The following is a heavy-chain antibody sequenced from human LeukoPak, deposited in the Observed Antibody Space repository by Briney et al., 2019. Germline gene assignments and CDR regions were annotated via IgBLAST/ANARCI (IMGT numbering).Heavy chain of an antibody. Sequence: ASVKISCKTSGYTFTSCLIRWIRQAPGQGFEWVAKIHPGDGDRDYAQRFQGRVTMASDSSTTTVYMELTGLTSEDTAVYYCARDVFSAWTWDYWGQGTLITVSS. D-gene: IGHD1-1*01. J-gene: IGHJ4*02. CDR1: GYTFTSCL. CDR2: IHPGDGDR. V-gene: IGHV1-46*01. CDR3: ARDVFSAWTWDY.